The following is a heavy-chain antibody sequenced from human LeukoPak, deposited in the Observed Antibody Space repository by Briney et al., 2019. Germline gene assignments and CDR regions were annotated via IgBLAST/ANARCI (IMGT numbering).Heavy chain of an antibody. Sequence: SETLSLTCAVYGESFTGYYWTWIRQPPGKGLEWIGEINHSGYINYNPSLKTRVTISVDTFRKEFSLRLTSVTAADTAIYYCARTRLWPTGTFDLWGQGTLVTVSS. D-gene: IGHD3-10*01. CDR3: ARTRLWPTGTFDL. J-gene: IGHJ4*02. CDR2: INHSGYI. V-gene: IGHV4-34*01. CDR1: GESFTGYY.